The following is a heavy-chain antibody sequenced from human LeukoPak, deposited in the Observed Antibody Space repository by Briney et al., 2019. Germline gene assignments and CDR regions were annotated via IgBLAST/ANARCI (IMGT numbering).Heavy chain of an antibody. Sequence: PGGSLRLSCAPSGFSFSDYAVHWVRQAPGKGLEWVAIISYDGSNKEYVDSVKGRFTISRDNSKSTLYLQMNSLRVEDTAVYYCARDPRWLQCFDYWGRGTLVTVSS. CDR1: GFSFSDYA. CDR3: ARDPRWLQCFDY. CDR2: ISYDGSNK. V-gene: IGHV3-30-3*01. J-gene: IGHJ4*02. D-gene: IGHD5-24*01.